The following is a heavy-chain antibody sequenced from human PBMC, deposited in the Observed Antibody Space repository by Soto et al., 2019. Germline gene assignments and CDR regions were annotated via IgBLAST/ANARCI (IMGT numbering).Heavy chain of an antibody. CDR1: GFTFSSYA. Sequence: GGSLRLSYAASGFTFSSYAMSWVRQAPGKGLEWVSAISGSGGSTYYADSVKGRFTISRDNSKNTLYLQMNSLRAEDTAVYYCAKLPSIFGVVTHPDYWGQGTLVTVSS. CDR3: AKLPSIFGVVTHPDY. D-gene: IGHD3-3*01. V-gene: IGHV3-23*01. CDR2: ISGSGGST. J-gene: IGHJ4*02.